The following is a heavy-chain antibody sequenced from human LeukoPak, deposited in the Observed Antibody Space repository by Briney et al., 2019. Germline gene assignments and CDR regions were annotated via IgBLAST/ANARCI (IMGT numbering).Heavy chain of an antibody. Sequence: GGSLRLSCAASGFTFSSYDMSWVRQAPGKGLEWVATISGNGHNTYYADSVKGRFTISRDNSKNTLYLQMNSLRAEDTAVYYCAKGPDYGDYGDYWGQGTLVTVSS. CDR2: ISGNGHNT. V-gene: IGHV3-23*01. J-gene: IGHJ4*02. CDR1: GFTFSSYD. CDR3: AKGPDYGDYGDY. D-gene: IGHD4-17*01.